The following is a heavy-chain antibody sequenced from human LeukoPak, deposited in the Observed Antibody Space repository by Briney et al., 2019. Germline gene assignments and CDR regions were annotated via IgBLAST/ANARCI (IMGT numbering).Heavy chain of an antibody. J-gene: IGHJ4*02. D-gene: IGHD3-9*01. CDR2: IKSKTDGGTT. CDR1: GFTFSNAW. Sequence: KPGGSLRLSCAASGFTFSNAWMSWVRQAPGKGLEWVGRIKSKTDGGTTDYAAPVKGRFTISRDDSKNTLDLQMNSLKTEDTAVYYCTARDYDILTGYYKWGQGTLVTVSS. V-gene: IGHV3-15*01. CDR3: TARDYDILTGYYK.